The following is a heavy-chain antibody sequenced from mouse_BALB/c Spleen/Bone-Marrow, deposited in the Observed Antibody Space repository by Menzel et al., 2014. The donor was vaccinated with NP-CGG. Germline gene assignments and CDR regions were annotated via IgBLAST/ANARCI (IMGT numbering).Heavy chain of an antibody. V-gene: IGHV2-6-7*01. CDR3: ARVYYDYDWWYFDV. J-gene: IGHJ1*01. D-gene: IGHD2-4*01. CDR2: IRGDGNT. CDR1: GFSLTGYG. Sequence: VKLVESGPGLVAPSQSLSITCIVSGFSLTGYGVNWVRQPPGKGLEWLGMIRGDGNTDYNSDLKSRLSISKDNSKSQVFLKMNSLQTDDTARYYCARVYYDYDWWYFDVWGAGTTVTVSS.